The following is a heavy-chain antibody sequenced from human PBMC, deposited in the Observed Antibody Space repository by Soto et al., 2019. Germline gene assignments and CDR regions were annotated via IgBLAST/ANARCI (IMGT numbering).Heavy chain of an antibody. CDR2: ITWSSASV. J-gene: IGHJ4*02. CDR3: VRDPSWYSTTWYYFDR. D-gene: IGHD6-13*01. V-gene: IGHV3-9*01. Sequence: PGGSLRLSCTGLGFTFQTYAMHWVRQAPGKGWGWVSAITWSSASVAYADSVRGRFTISRDNDKKSLYLQRNSLRPEDTAYYFWVRDPSWYSTTWYYFDRWGQGTLVTV. CDR1: GFTFQTYA.